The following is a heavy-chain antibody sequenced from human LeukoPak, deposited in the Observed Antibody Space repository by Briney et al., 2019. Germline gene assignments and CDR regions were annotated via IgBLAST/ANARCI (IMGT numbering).Heavy chain of an antibody. J-gene: IGHJ4*02. V-gene: IGHV1-2*02. D-gene: IGHD2-2*02. CDR3: ARDLESMLPRTQLLYWGGDLDY. Sequence: ASVKVSCKASGYTFTGYYMHWVRQAPGQGLEWMGWINPNSGGTNYAQKFQGRVTMTRDTSISTAYMELSRLRSDDTAVYYCARDLESMLPRTQLLYWGGDLDYWGQGTLVTVSS. CDR1: GYTFTGYY. CDR2: INPNSGGT.